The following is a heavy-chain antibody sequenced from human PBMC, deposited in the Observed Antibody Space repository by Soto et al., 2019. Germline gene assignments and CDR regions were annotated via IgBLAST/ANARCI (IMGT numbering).Heavy chain of an antibody. Sequence: GGSLRLSCAASGFTFSSYAMSRVRQAPGKGLEWVSAISGSGGSTYYADSVKGRFTISRDNSKHTLSLQMNSLRAEDAAVYYWAKDRYCSGGSYSVMDVWGQGTTATVS. V-gene: IGHV3-23*01. CDR3: AKDRYCSGGSYSVMDV. D-gene: IGHD2-15*01. CDR1: GFTFSSYA. J-gene: IGHJ6*02. CDR2: ISGSGGST.